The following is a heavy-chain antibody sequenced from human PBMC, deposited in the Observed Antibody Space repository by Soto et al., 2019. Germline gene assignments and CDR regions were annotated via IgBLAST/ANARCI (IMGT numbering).Heavy chain of an antibody. CDR3: ARQAWGYYYDSSGYYRDAFDI. D-gene: IGHD3-22*01. CDR1: GYSFTSYW. CDR2: IYPGDSDT. J-gene: IGHJ3*02. V-gene: IGHV5-51*01. Sequence: PXEFLKTSCRGSGYSFTSYWIGLVRQMPGKGLGWMGIIYPGDSDTRYSPSFQGQVTISADKSISTAYLQWSSLKASDTAMYYCARQAWGYYYDSSGYYRDAFDIWGQGTLVTV.